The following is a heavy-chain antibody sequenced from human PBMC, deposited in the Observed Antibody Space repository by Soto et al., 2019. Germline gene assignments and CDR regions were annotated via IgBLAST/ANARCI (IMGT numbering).Heavy chain of an antibody. J-gene: IGHJ5*02. Sequence: SETLSLTCTVSGGSISSSSYYWGWIRQPPGKGLEWIGSIYYSGSTYYNPSLKSRVTISVDTSKNQLSLKLSSVTAADTAVYYCASHIVPLRFLEWPQHFNGFDPWAQGTPVT. CDR1: GGSISSSSYY. CDR2: IYYSGST. CDR3: ASHIVPLRFLEWPQHFNGFDP. D-gene: IGHD3-3*01. V-gene: IGHV4-39*01.